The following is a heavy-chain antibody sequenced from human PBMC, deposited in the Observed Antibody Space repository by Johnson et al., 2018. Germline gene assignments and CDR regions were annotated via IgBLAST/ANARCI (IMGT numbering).Heavy chain of an antibody. J-gene: IGHJ3*01. CDR2: LYYSGST. Sequence: QVQLQESGPGLVKSSETLSLTCTVSGGSIRSGHYWAWIRQPPGKGLEWIGSLYYSGSTYYNPSLKSRLTISMDTSKNQFSLTLNSMTAADTAIYSCVATIGWIHPGAFDVWSQGTMVTVSS. CDR3: VATIGWIHPGAFDV. V-gene: IGHV4-38-2*02. CDR1: GGSIRSGHY. D-gene: IGHD5-18*01.